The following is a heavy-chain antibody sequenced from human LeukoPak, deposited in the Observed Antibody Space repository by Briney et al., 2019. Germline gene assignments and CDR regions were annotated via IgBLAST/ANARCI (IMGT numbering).Heavy chain of an antibody. CDR1: GYTFTGYY. Sequence: ASVKVSCKASGYTFTGYYMHWVRQAPGQGLGWMGWIIPNSGGTNYAQKFQRRVTMTRDTSLSTAYMELSRARYYDTAVYYCARLGWLVMTMDVWGKGTTVTVSS. CDR3: ARLGWLVMTMDV. D-gene: IGHD6-19*01. J-gene: IGHJ6*04. CDR2: IIPNSGGT. V-gene: IGHV1-2*02.